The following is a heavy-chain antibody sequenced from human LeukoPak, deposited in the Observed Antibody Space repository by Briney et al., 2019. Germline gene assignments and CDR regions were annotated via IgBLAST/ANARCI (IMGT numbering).Heavy chain of an antibody. V-gene: IGHV3-21*01. D-gene: IGHD6-19*01. CDR3: AREMYAGWYFAFDI. Sequence: GGSLRLSCTVSGYTFSSFTMNWVRQGPGKGLEWVASISNSGDYISYADSLKGRFTISRDNAKNSLFLQMSSLRAEDTAVYYCAREMYAGWYFAFDIWGQGTMVTVSS. CDR1: GYTFSSFT. J-gene: IGHJ3*02. CDR2: ISNSGDYI.